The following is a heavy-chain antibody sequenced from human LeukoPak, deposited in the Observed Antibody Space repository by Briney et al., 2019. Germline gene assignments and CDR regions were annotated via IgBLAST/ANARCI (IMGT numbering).Heavy chain of an antibody. J-gene: IGHJ4*02. V-gene: IGHV1-2*02. CDR3: ARVSGPLPFDY. D-gene: IGHD1-26*01. CDR1: GYTFTSYY. Sequence: GASVKVSCKASGYTFTSYYMHWVRQAPGQGLEWMGWINPNTGGTNYAQKFQGRVTMTRDTSISTAYMELSRLRSDDTAVYYCARVSGPLPFDYWGQGTLVTVSS. CDR2: INPNTGGT.